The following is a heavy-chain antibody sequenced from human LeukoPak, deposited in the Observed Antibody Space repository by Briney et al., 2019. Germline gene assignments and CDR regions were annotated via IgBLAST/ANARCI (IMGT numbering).Heavy chain of an antibody. CDR1: GFTFSSYG. Sequence: GGSLRLSCAASGFTFSSYGMHWVRQAPGKGLEWVAVISYDGSNKYYADSVKGRFTISRDNSKNTLYLQMNSLRAEDTAVYYCAKDFERSRSSTTSGYFDYWGQGTLVTVSS. CDR2: ISYDGSNK. CDR3: AKDFERSRSSTTSGYFDY. D-gene: IGHD2-2*01. J-gene: IGHJ4*02. V-gene: IGHV3-30*18.